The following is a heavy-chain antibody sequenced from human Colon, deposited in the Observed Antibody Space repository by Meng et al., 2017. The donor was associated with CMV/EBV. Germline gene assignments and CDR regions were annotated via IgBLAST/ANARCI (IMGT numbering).Heavy chain of an antibody. D-gene: IGHD3-10*01. Sequence: GESLKISCKGSGFSFTTYWIGWVRQRPGKGLEWMGIIYPADSDTRYSPSFEGQVTISADKSINTAYVQWRSLNASDSAMYYCARSGGNYYGMDVWGQGTTVTRLL. J-gene: IGHJ6*02. CDR3: ARSGGNYYGMDV. V-gene: IGHV5-51*01. CDR2: IYPADSDT. CDR1: GFSFTTYW.